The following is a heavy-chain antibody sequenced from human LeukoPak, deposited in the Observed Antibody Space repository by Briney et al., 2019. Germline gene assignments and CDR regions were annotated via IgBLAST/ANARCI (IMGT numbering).Heavy chain of an antibody. D-gene: IGHD2-15*01. Sequence: GGSLRLSCAASGFSFKNCWMHWVRQAPGKGLEWVSRIDNDGNTKYADSVKGRFTISRDNAKNSLYLQMNSLSAEDTAVYYCARHSRGSPIDDWGQGTLVTVSS. CDR3: ARHSRGSPIDD. V-gene: IGHV3-74*03. J-gene: IGHJ4*02. CDR2: IDNDGNT. CDR1: GFSFKNCW.